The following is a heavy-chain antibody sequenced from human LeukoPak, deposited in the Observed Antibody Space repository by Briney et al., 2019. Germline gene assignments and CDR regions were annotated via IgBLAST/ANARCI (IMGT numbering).Heavy chain of an antibody. V-gene: IGHV1-2*02. CDR3: ARDTGSSSWYVFDY. J-gene: IGHJ4*02. CDR1: GGTFSSYA. D-gene: IGHD6-13*01. Sequence: GASVKVSCKASGGTFSSYAISWVRQAPGQGLEWMGWINPNSGGTNYAQKFQGRVTMTRGTSISTAYMELSRLRSDDTAVYYCARDTGSSSWYVFDYWGQGTLVTVSP. CDR2: INPNSGGT.